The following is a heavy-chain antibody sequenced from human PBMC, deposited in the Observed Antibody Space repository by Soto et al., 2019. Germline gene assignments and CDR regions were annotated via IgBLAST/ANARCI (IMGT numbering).Heavy chain of an antibody. D-gene: IGHD3-10*01. CDR3: ARAPRYYYCSGSFIGAFDI. CDR2: ICYSGST. J-gene: IGHJ3*02. V-gene: IGHV4-31*03. Sequence: QVQLQESGPGLVKPSQTLSLTCTFSGGSISSGGYYWSWIRQHPGKGLEWIGYICYSGSTYYNPSLKSRVTTSVDTSKNQFSRKLGSVTAADTAVYYCARAPRYYYCSGSFIGAFDIWCQGTMVTVSS. CDR1: GGSISSGGYY.